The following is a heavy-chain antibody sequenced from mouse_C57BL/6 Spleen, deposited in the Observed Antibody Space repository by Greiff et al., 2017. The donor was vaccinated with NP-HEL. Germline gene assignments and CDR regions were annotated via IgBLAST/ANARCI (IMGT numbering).Heavy chain of an antibody. CDR1: GFSLTSYG. CDR2: IWSGGST. J-gene: IGHJ4*01. Sequence: QVQLQQSGPGLVQPSQSLSITCTVSGFSLTSYGVHWVRQSPGKGLEWLGVIWSGGSTDYNAAFISRLSISKDNSKSQVFFKMNSLQADDTAIYYCARMPYDYDGEYYAMDYWGQGTSVTVSS. CDR3: ARMPYDYDGEYYAMDY. D-gene: IGHD2-4*01. V-gene: IGHV2-2*01.